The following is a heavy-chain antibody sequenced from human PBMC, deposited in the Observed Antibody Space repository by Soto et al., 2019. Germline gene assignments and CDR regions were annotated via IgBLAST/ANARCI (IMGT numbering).Heavy chain of an antibody. D-gene: IGHD3-3*01. CDR2: ISYDGSNK. V-gene: IGHV3-30*18. CDR1: GFTFSSYG. J-gene: IGHJ4*02. CDR3: AKDFGDAWHIYGGNDY. Sequence: GGSLRLSCAASGFTFSSYGMHWVRQAPGKGLEWVAVISYDGSNKYYADSVKGRFTISRDNSKNTLYLQMNSLRAEDTAVYYCAKDFGDAWHIYGGNDYWGQGTLVTVSS.